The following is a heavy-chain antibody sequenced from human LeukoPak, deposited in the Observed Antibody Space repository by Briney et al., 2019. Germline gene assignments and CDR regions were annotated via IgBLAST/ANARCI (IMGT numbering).Heavy chain of an antibody. D-gene: IGHD3-10*01. J-gene: IGHJ4*02. Sequence: GGSLRLSCAASGFTLSSYWMSWVRQAPGKGLEWVGRIKSKGDGETTDYAAPVKGRFSMSRDDSKSTMYLQMYSLEAEDTAVYYCTTDLGLTMIRGVIVYWGQGALVTVSS. CDR1: GFTLSSYW. CDR3: TTDLGLTMIRGVIVY. CDR2: IKSKGDGETT. V-gene: IGHV3-15*01.